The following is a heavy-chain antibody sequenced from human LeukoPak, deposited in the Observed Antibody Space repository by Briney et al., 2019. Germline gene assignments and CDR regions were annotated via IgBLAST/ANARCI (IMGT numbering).Heavy chain of an antibody. Sequence: GGSLRLSCAASGFTFSGSWMSWVRQAPGKGLEGVANIRQDGSEKYYVDSVKGRFTISRDNAKNSLYLQMNSLRAEDTAVYYCANHLACGSTSCPPFDDWGQGTLVTVSS. CDR3: ANHLACGSTSCPPFDD. D-gene: IGHD2-2*01. CDR1: GFTFSGSW. CDR2: IRQDGSEK. J-gene: IGHJ4*02. V-gene: IGHV3-7*01.